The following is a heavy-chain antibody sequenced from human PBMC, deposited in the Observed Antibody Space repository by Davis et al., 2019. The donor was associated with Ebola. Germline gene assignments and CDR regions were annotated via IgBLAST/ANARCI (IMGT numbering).Heavy chain of an antibody. CDR2: ISHGGST. CDR1: GYSISSDFY. D-gene: IGHD4-17*01. J-gene: IGHJ4*02. CDR3: ARGDYAGSSFDY. Sequence: MPSETLSLTCTVSGYSISSDFYWGWIRQPPGKGLEWIGTISHGGSTSYNPSLKSRVTLSVDRSTNQFSLKLTSVTAADTAVYYCARGDYAGSSFDYWGQGTLVTVSS. V-gene: IGHV4-38-2*02.